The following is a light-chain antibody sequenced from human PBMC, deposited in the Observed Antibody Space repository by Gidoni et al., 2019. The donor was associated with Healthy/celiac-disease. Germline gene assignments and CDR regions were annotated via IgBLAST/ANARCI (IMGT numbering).Light chain of an antibody. CDR2: DAS. CDR3: QQRDNWPPGT. CDR1: ESVGTS. Sequence: EIVLTQYPAILSLSPGERATLSCRASESVGTSLAWYQQKPGQAPRLVIYDASSSATGVPARFSGSGSETDFTLVSNNLEPEDFAIYYCQQRDNWPPGTFGQGTKLEIK. V-gene: IGKV3-11*01. J-gene: IGKJ2*01.